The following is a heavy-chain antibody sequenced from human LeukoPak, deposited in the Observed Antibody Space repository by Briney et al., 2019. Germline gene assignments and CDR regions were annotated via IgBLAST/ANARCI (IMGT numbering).Heavy chain of an antibody. CDR3: ASSQYLDCLFSNHFYHGVDV. CDR1: RINFNTYA. Sequence: GGSRRLSCPPSRINFNTYAMSWVRHAPEEGLEWVSGITAGGRKTFYGNSVKGRFIISRDNCQIPLFLQMSSLGVDDTAVYYGASSQYLDCLFSNHFYHGVDVWGKGPAVTVS. V-gene: IGHV3-23*01. CDR2: ITAGGRKT. J-gene: IGHJ6*04. D-gene: IGHD3-9*01.